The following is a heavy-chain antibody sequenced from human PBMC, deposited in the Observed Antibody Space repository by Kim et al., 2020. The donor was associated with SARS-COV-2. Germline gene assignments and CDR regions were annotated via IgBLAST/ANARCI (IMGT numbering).Heavy chain of an antibody. CDR3: ARPTHGRFYYFDY. V-gene: IGHV1-46*01. J-gene: IGHJ4*02. Sequence: YAQKFQGRVTMTKDTSTSPVYMELSSLRSEDTAVYYCARPTHGRFYYFDYWGQGTLVTVSS.